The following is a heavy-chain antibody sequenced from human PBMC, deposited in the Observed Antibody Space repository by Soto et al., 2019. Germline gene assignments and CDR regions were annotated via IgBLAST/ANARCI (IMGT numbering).Heavy chain of an antibody. CDR2: IYYSGST. D-gene: IGHD3-10*01. Sequence: SETLSLTCTVSGGSISSYYWGWIRQPPGKGLEWIGYIYYSGSTNYNPSLKSRVTISVDTSKNQFFLKLSSVTAADTAVYYCARDYYGSGSYYGYYYGTDVWGQGTTVTVSS. J-gene: IGHJ6*02. CDR1: GGSISSYY. V-gene: IGHV4-59*01. CDR3: ARDYYGSGSYYGYYYGTDV.